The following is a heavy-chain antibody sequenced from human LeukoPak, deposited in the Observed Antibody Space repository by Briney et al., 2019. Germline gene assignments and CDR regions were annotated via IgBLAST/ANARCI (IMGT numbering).Heavy chain of an antibody. J-gene: IGHJ4*02. CDR1: GGSFSGYY. V-gene: IGHV3-48*02. Sequence: PSETLSLTCAVYGGSFSGYYWSWVRQAPGKGLEWVSYISSSSSTIYYADSVRGRFTISRDNAKNSLYLQMNSLRDEDTAVYYCARGTVTTKGDYWGQGTLVTVSS. D-gene: IGHD4-17*01. CDR2: ISSSSSTI. CDR3: ARGTVTTKGDY.